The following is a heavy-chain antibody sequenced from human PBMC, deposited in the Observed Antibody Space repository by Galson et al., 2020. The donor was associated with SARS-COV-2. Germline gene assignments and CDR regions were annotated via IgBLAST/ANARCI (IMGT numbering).Heavy chain of an antibody. CDR1: GFTFSTYA. D-gene: IGHD3-10*01. CDR2: ISGSGRST. V-gene: IGHV3-23*01. Sequence: GGYLRLSCAASGFTFSTYAMSWVRQAPGKGLEWVSTISGSGRSTYYPDSVKGRFTISRDNFMHTLYLQMTSLGVEDTAIYYCAKDLLDSGGGWFFDLWGRGSLVTVSS. CDR3: AKDLLDSGGGWFFDL. J-gene: IGHJ2*01.